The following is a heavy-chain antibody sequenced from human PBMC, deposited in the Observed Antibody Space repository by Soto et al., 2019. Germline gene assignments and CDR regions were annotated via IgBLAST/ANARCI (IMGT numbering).Heavy chain of an antibody. J-gene: IGHJ4*02. D-gene: IGHD6-13*01. CDR2: IYYSGST. CDR1: GGSLRSGDYY. V-gene: IGHV4-30-4*01. CDR3: ARQYSSSWYDY. Sequence: PSQTLAFTCTVSGGSLRSGDYYWSWIRQPPGKGLEWIGYIYYSGSTYYNPSLKSRVTISVDTSKNQFSLKLSSVTAADTAVYYCARQYSSSWYDYWGQGTLVTVSS.